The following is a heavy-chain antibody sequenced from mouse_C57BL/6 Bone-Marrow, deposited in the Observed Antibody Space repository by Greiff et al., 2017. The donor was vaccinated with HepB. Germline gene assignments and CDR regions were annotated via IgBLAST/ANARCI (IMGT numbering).Heavy chain of an antibody. V-gene: IGHV1-69*01. Sequence: VQLQQPGAELVMPGASVKLSCKASGYTFTSYWMHWVKQRPGQGLEWIGEIDPSDSYTNYNQKFKGKSTLTVDKSSSTAYMQLRSLTSEDSAVYYCARGDDEANSDYWGQGTTLTVSS. D-gene: IGHD3-2*02. CDR1: GYTFTSYW. CDR2: IDPSDSYT. CDR3: ARGDDEANSDY. J-gene: IGHJ2*01.